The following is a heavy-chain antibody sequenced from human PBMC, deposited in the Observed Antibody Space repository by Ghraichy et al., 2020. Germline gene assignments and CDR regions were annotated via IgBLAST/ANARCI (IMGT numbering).Heavy chain of an antibody. CDR2: SSYTGGA. CDR3: ATLSGVGRGRLGLFDS. D-gene: IGHD2-15*01. CDR1: GVSITTLH. V-gene: IGHV4-59*01. J-gene: IGHJ4*02. Sequence: SETLSLTCTVSGVSITTLHWGWLRQPPGKGLEWLGNSSYTGGANYNPSLKSRVTMSTDASKNQFSLRLHSVTAADRAVYYCATLSGVGRGRLGLFDSWGQGTLVSVSS.